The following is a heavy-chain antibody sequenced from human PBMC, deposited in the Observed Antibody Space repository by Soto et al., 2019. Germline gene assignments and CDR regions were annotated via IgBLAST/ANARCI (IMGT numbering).Heavy chain of an antibody. J-gene: IGHJ4*02. V-gene: IGHV4-61*01. CDR2: IYYSGST. CDR1: GGSVSSGSYY. CDR3: ARAYVPRGLGELSSLSIDY. D-gene: IGHD3-16*02. Sequence: GTTSETLSLTCTVSGGSVSSGSYYWSWIRQPPGKGLEWIGYIYYSGSTNYNPSLKSRVTISVDTSKNQFSLKLSSVTAADTAVYYCARAYVPRGLGELSSLSIDYRGQGTLVTVSS.